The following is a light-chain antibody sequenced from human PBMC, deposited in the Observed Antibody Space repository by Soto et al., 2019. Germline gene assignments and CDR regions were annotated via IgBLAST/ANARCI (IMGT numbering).Light chain of an antibody. CDR1: QSIGRN. CDR2: TSS. CDR3: HSTYLTPST. Sequence: DIQMTQSPASLSASVGDRVTISCRASQSIGRNLNWYQQKPGKAPTLLIFTSSSLQSGVASRFSGSGSGTEDXXMISSRIFEDLATHYCHSTYLTPSTFGQGS. J-gene: IGKJ1*01. V-gene: IGKV1-39*01.